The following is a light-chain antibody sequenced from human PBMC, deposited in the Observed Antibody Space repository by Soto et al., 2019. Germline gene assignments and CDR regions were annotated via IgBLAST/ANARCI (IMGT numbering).Light chain of an antibody. Sequence: EIVMTQSPATLSISPGGRATLSCRASQSVSSSLAWYQHKPGQAPRLLIYGASTRAPGVPARFSGSGSGTEFALTISSLQSEDIAVYYCQQCNIWPPKWGFGQGTKVEIK. J-gene: IGKJ1*01. V-gene: IGKV3-15*01. CDR3: QQCNIWPPKWG. CDR1: QSVSSS. CDR2: GAS.